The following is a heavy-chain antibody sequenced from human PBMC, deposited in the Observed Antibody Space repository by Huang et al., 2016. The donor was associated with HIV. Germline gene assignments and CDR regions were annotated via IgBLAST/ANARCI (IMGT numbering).Heavy chain of an antibody. CDR3: VRAKEKGYDFWSGYRY. J-gene: IGHJ4*01. V-gene: IGHV3-74*02. D-gene: IGHD3-3*01. CDR2: IEGDGMST. Sequence: EVELAESGGGSVRPGQSLRLSCVGSGFIFSDYWMHWVRQIPGKGLMWVARIEGDGMSTSYADSVKGRFTIYRDNAKNTVYLQMSSLRVDDTAVYYCVRAKEKGYDFWSGYRYWGQGVQVTVSS. CDR1: GFIFSDYW.